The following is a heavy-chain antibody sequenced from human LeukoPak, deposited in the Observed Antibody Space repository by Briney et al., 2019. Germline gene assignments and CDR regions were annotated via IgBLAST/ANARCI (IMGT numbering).Heavy chain of an antibody. CDR2: ISGSGGST. Sequence: GGSLRLSCAASGFTFSSYAMSWVRQAPGKGLEWVSAISGSGGSTYYADSVKGRFTISRDNSKNTLYLQMNNLTSEDTALYYCARETVAGSNYWGQGTMVTVSS. J-gene: IGHJ3*01. CDR3: ARETVAGSNY. CDR1: GFTFSSYA. D-gene: IGHD6-19*01. V-gene: IGHV3-23*01.